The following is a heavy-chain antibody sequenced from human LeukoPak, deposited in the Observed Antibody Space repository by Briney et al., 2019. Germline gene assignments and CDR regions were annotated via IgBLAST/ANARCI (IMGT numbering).Heavy chain of an antibody. V-gene: IGHV4-61*02. CDR3: AREKREVGDYVWGSYRYNNWFDP. J-gene: IGHJ5*02. CDR1: GGSISSGSYY. Sequence: SETLSLTCTVSGGSISSGSYYWSWIRQPAGKGLEWIGRIYTSGSTNYHPSLKSRFTISVDTSKNQFSLKLSSVTAADTAVYYCAREKREVGDYVWGSYRYNNWFDPWGQGTLVTVSS. D-gene: IGHD3-16*02. CDR2: IYTSGST.